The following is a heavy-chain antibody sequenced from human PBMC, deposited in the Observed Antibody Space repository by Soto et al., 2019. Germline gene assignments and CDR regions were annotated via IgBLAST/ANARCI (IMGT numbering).Heavy chain of an antibody. V-gene: IGHV1-69*13. D-gene: IGHD2-2*01. J-gene: IGHJ4*02. CDR1: GGTFGSYA. Sequence: GASVKVSCKASGGTFGSYAISWVRQAAGQGLEWMGGIIPIFGTANYAQKFQGRVTITADESTSTAYMELSSLRSEDTAVYYCARMSDCTSTSCSTDYWGQGTLVTVSS. CDR3: ARMSDCTSTSCSTDY. CDR2: IIPIFGTA.